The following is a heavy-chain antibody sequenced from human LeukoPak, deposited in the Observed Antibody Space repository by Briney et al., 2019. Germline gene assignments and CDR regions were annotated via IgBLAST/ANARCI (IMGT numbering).Heavy chain of an antibody. CDR1: GGSLDSDNHY. V-gene: IGHV4-39*03. J-gene: IGHJ4*02. CDR2: ILYTETT. CDR3: TRHLSRRKDF. D-gene: IGHD3-3*02. Sequence: PSETLSLTCSVSGGSLDSDNHYCGWIRQPPGKGLEWIGSILYTETTYYNPSLQSRISISIVRSKTQRSLKLTSVPAADTAKYYCTRHLSRRKDFWGPGVLVSVSS.